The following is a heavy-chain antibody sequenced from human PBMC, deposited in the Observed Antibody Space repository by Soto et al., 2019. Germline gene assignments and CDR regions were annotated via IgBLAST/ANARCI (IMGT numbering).Heavy chain of an antibody. Sequence: ASVQVSCKVSGYTLTELSMHWVRQAPGKGLEWMGGFDPEDGETIYAQKFQGRVTMTEDTSTDTAYMELSSLRSEDTAVYYCATFLLYDFWSGYPIVYYYYYGMDVWGQGTTVTVSS. CDR2: FDPEDGET. CDR1: GYTLTELS. V-gene: IGHV1-24*01. D-gene: IGHD3-3*01. CDR3: ATFLLYDFWSGYPIVYYYYYGMDV. J-gene: IGHJ6*02.